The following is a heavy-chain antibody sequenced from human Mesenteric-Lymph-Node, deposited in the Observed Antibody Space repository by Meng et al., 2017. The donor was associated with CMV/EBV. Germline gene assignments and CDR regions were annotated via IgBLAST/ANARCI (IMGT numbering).Heavy chain of an antibody. CDR1: GFTFSSYC. Sequence: GESLKISCAASGFTFSSYCTRWVRQAPGKGLEWVGKIEQDGSDKYYADSAKGRFTISRDNAKNTLYLQMNSLRAEDTAVYYCARDSPATNYYYYYGMDVWGQGTTVTVSS. J-gene: IGHJ6*02. CDR3: ARDSPATNYYYYYGMDV. CDR2: IEQDGSDK. V-gene: IGHV3-7*01.